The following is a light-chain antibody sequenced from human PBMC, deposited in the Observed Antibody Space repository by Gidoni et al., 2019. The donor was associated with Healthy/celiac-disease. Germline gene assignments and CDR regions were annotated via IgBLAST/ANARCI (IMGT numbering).Light chain of an antibody. J-gene: IGKJ2*01. Sequence: DIQITQSPSSLSASVVDRVTITCRASQSISSYLNWYQQKPGKAPKLLIYAASSLQSGVPSRFSGSGSGTDFTLTISSLQPEDFATYYCQQSYSTRYTFGQGTKLEIK. CDR2: AAS. CDR1: QSISSY. CDR3: QQSYSTRYT. V-gene: IGKV1-39*01.